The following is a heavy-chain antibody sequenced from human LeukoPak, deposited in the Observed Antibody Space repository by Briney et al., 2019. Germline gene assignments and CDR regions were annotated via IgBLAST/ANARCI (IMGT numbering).Heavy chain of an antibody. V-gene: IGHV1-24*01. D-gene: IGHD7-27*01. Sequence: GASVKVSCRVSGYSLSDLSIHWVRHVPGKGLEWMGGFEPEEGEHGETIFAQKFEDRLTLTEDTSADTAYMELVRLTSEDTAVYYCAPHPVTRTLGIGEPWGQGTLVTVSS. CDR3: APHPVTRTLGIGEP. CDR2: FEPEEGEHGET. J-gene: IGHJ5*02. CDR1: GYSLSDLS.